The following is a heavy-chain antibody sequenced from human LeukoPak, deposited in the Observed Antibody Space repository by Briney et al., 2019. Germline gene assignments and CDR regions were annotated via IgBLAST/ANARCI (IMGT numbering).Heavy chain of an antibody. V-gene: IGHV1-2*02. CDR2: INPKSGDT. CDR1: GYMFSDYY. J-gene: IGHJ3*02. Sequence: GASVKVSCKASGYMFSDYYIHWVRQAPGQGLEWMGWINPKSGDTKYAQKFQDRVTMTRDTSIRTAYMELSKLTSEDTAMFYCATPRTYDSTGYFAFDIWCQGTMVIVSS. D-gene: IGHD3-22*01. CDR3: ATPRTYDSTGYFAFDI.